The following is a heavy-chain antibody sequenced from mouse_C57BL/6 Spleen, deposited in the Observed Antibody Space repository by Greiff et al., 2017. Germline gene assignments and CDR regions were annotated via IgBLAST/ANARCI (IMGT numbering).Heavy chain of an antibody. J-gene: IGHJ2*01. Sequence: EVKLMESGEGLVKPGGSLKLSCAASGFTFSSYAMSWVRQTPEKRLEWVAYISSGGDYIYYADTVKGRFTISRDKGRNTLYLQMSSLKSEDTAMYYCARDLYDRDYWGQGTPLTVSS. CDR3: ARDLYDRDY. CDR1: GFTFSSYA. V-gene: IGHV5S21*01. D-gene: IGHD2-3*01. CDR2: ISSGGDYI.